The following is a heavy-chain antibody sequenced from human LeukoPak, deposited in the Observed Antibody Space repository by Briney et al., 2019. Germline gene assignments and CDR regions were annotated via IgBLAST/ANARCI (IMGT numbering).Heavy chain of an antibody. CDR2: IKDDGTEK. CDR3: ARRPFGADY. D-gene: IGHD3-10*01. J-gene: IGHJ4*02. Sequence: GGSLRLSCAASGFTFTSYWMHWVRQPPGKGLQWVANIKDDGTEKYYVDSVKGRFTISRDNAKNSVYLQMNSLRVEDTAVYYCARRPFGADYWGQGTLVTVSS. CDR1: GFTFTSYW. V-gene: IGHV3-7*01.